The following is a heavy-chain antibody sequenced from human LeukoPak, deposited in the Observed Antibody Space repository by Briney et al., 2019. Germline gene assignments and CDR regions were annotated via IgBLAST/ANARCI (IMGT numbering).Heavy chain of an antibody. CDR3: ARLALRPVPEY. V-gene: IGHV4-39*01. CDR2: IYYTGST. J-gene: IGHJ4*02. CDR1: GGSISSSSYY. Sequence: SETLSLTCTVSGGSISSSSYYWGWIRQPPGKGLEWIGNIYYTGSTQYNPSLKSRVTMSVDTPKNQFSLKLSSVTAADTAVYFCARLALRPVPEYWGQGTLVTVSS. D-gene: IGHD1-14*01.